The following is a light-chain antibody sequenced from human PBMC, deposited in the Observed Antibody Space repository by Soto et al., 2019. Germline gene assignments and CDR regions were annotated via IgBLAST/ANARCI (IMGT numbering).Light chain of an antibody. V-gene: IGLV2-8*01. CDR2: EVS. Sequence: QSALTQPPSASGSPGQSVAISCTGTSSDVGGYNFVSWYQQHPGKAPKVLIYEVSKRASGVPDRFSGSKSGNTASLTVSGLQAEDEADYYCSSYAGSNNLGVFGGGTKLTVL. CDR1: SSDVGGYNF. J-gene: IGLJ3*02. CDR3: SSYAGSNNLGV.